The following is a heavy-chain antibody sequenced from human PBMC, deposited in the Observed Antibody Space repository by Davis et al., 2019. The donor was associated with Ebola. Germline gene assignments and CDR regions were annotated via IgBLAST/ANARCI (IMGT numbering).Heavy chain of an antibody. V-gene: IGHV3-21*01. CDR1: GFTFRSFS. CDR2: ISSSSSYI. CDR3: AKSGLSFGVVKYHYGMDV. D-gene: IGHD3-3*01. J-gene: IGHJ6*04. Sequence: GESLKISCAASGFTFRSFSMNWVRQAPGKGLEWVSSISSSSSYIYYADSLEGRFTISRDNAKNSLYLQMNSLRAEDTAVYYCAKSGLSFGVVKYHYGMDVWGKGTTVTVSS.